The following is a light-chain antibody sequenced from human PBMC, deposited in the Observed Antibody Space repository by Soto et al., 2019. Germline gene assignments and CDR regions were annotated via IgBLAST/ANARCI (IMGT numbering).Light chain of an antibody. V-gene: IGLV2-8*01. CDR3: TSYAGSNIPVV. J-gene: IGLJ7*01. CDR1: SSDVGGYNF. Sequence: QSVLTQPPSASGSPGQSVTISFTGTSSDVGGYNFVSWYQQHPGKAPKLMIYEVTKRPSGVPDRFSGSKSGNTASLTVSGLQAEDEADYYCTSYAGSNIPVVFGGGTQLTVL. CDR2: EVT.